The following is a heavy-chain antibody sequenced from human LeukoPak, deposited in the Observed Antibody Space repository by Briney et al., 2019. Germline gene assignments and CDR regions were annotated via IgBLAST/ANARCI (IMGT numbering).Heavy chain of an antibody. CDR3: AKLFGEFHPIAFDI. J-gene: IGHJ3*02. CDR1: GFTFSSYG. CDR2: ISYDGSNK. V-gene: IGHV3-30*18. D-gene: IGHD3-10*02. Sequence: GGSLRLSCAASGFTFSSYGMHWVRQAPGKGLEWVAVISYDGSNKYYADSVKGRFTISRDNSKNTLYLQMNSLRAEDTAVYYCAKLFGEFHPIAFDIWGQGTMVTVSS.